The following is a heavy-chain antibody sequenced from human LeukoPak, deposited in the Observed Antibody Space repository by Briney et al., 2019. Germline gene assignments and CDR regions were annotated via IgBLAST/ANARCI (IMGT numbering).Heavy chain of an antibody. J-gene: IGHJ3*02. CDR2: IYYSGSN. Sequence: SETLSLTCTVSGGSISSSSYYWGWIRQPPGKGLGWVGSIYYSGSNYFNPSLKSRVPISVDTSKNQFSLKLSSVTAADTAVYYCARVSSSSWYRGAFDIWGQGTMVTVSS. V-gene: IGHV4-39*07. D-gene: IGHD6-13*01. CDR1: GGSISSSSYY. CDR3: ARVSSSSWYRGAFDI.